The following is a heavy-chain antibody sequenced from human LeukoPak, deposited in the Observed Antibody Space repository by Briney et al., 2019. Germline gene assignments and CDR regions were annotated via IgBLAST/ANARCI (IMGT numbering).Heavy chain of an antibody. CDR1: GGSLSSYY. CDR2: IFHTGTT. CDR3: ARDPGGAGGNYGMDV. V-gene: IGHV4-59*01. J-gene: IGHJ6*02. Sequence: SETLSLTCSISGGSLSSYYWSWIRQAPGKGLEWIGFIFHTGTTNYSPSFQSRATISLDTSKNQVSLRLTFVTAADTAVYFCARDPGGAGGNYGMDVWGQGTTVTVSS. D-gene: IGHD1-26*01.